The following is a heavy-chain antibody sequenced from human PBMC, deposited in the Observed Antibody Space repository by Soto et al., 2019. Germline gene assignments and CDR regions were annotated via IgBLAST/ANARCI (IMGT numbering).Heavy chain of an antibody. CDR3: AKEKGTGRAPNGAYDV. CDR1: GFTFKDCA. V-gene: IGHV3-33*06. Sequence: QVQLVESGGDVVQPGRSLRLSCAASGFTFKDCAMHWVRQAPGKGLEWVSSIFNDGGNEYYTESVKGRFTISRDNSKNTLYLQMNSLRDQDTAVYYCAKEKGTGRAPNGAYDVWGRGTMVTVSS. D-gene: IGHD2-8*02. J-gene: IGHJ3*01. CDR2: IFNDGGNE.